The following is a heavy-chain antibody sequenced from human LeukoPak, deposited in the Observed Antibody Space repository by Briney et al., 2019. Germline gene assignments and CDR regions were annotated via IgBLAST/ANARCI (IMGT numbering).Heavy chain of an antibody. Sequence: KAGGSLRLSCAASGFTFGSYSMNWVREAPGKGMEWVSSISSSSSYIYYADSVKGRFTISRDNAKNSLYLQMNSLRAEDTAVYYCARRAGDGYNPWGQGTLVTVSS. CDR1: GFTFGSYS. CDR3: ARRAGDGYNP. CDR2: ISSSSSYI. V-gene: IGHV3-21*01. J-gene: IGHJ5*02. D-gene: IGHD5-24*01.